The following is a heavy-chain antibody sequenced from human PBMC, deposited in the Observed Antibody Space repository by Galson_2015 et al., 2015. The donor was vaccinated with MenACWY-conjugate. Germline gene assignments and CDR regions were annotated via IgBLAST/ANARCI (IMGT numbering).Heavy chain of an antibody. CDR2: IGPSGDT. Sequence: SLRLSCAASGFTFRRNDMHWVRQGIGKGLEWVSAIGPSGDTYYPGSVKGRFTISRENARNSLYLQMISLRAGDTAVYYCARSYYYGSGSDYGWYFDLWGRGTLVTVSS. CDR3: ARSYYYGSGSDYGWYFDL. CDR1: GFTFRRND. J-gene: IGHJ2*01. D-gene: IGHD3-10*01. V-gene: IGHV3-13*04.